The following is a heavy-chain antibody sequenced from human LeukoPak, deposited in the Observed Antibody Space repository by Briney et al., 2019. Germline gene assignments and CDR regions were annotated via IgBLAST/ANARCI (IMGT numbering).Heavy chain of an antibody. CDR1: GGSINDRDW. D-gene: IGHD5-18*01. V-gene: IGHV4-4*02. CDR3: ARDKDPGYSYVHWFDP. Sequence: SETLSLTCDVSGGSINDRDWWTWVRQPPGKGLEWLGEIQSSGRTNYNPSLKSRVTFSINKSQNQVFLNLGSVTAADTAVYYCARDKDPGYSYVHWFDPWGQGILVTVSS. J-gene: IGHJ5*02. CDR2: IQSSGRT.